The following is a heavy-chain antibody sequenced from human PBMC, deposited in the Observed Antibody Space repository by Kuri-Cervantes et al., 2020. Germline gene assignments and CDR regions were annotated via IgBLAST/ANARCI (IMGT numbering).Heavy chain of an antibody. D-gene: IGHD1-1*01. CDR2: IYPGDSDT. Sequence: GESLKISCKGSGNSFTNYWVAWVRQMAGKGLEWMGIIYPGDSDTRYSPSFQGQVTISADKSISTAYLQWSSLKASDTAMYYCARQGGELETRDYYGMDVWGQGTTVTVSS. J-gene: IGHJ6*02. CDR1: GNSFTNYW. V-gene: IGHV5-51*01. CDR3: ARQGGELETRDYYGMDV.